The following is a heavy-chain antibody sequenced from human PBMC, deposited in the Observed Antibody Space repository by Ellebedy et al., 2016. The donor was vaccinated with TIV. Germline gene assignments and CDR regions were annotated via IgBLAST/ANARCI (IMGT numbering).Heavy chain of an antibody. CDR3: ARHQKGSSWYGCWFDP. J-gene: IGHJ5*02. V-gene: IGHV4-59*08. D-gene: IGHD6-13*01. CDR1: GGSISSYY. Sequence: MPSETLSLTCTVSGGSISSYYWSWIRQPPGKGLEWIGYIYYSGSTNYNPSLKSRVTISVDTSKNQFSLKLSSVTAADTAVYYCARHQKGSSWYGCWFDPWGQGTLVSVSS. CDR2: IYYSGST.